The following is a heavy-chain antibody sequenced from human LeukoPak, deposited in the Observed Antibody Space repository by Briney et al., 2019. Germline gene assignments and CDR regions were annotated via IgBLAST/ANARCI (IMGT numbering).Heavy chain of an antibody. CDR3: ARVYCSSTSCYPFDY. D-gene: IGHD2-2*01. J-gene: IGHJ4*02. CDR2: INPNSGGT. CDR1: GYTFTGYY. V-gene: IGHV1-2*02. Sequence: ASVKVSCKASGYTFTGYYMHWVRQAPGQGLEWMGWINPNSGGTNYAQKFQGRVTMTRDRSISTAYMELSRLRSDDTAVYYCARVYCSSTSCYPFDYWGQGTLVTVSS.